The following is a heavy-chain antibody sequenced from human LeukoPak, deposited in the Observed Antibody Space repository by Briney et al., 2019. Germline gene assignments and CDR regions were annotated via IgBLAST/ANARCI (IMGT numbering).Heavy chain of an antibody. J-gene: IGHJ4*02. CDR3: ARDYRRFDY. CDR1: GFTFSSYE. V-gene: IGHV3-48*03. Sequence: PGGSLRLSCAASGFTFSSYEMNWVRQAPGKGLEWVSYISSSGSTIYYADSVKGRFTISRDNAKNSLYLQMNSLRVEDTALYYCARDYRRFDYWGQGTLVTVSS. CDR2: ISSSGSTI.